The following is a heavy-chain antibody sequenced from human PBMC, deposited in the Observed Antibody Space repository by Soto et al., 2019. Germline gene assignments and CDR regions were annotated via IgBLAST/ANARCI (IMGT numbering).Heavy chain of an antibody. J-gene: IGHJ4*02. V-gene: IGHV3-74*01. CDR2: INSDGSDT. CDR3: ARDPLVGAIDY. Sequence: PGGSLRFSCAASGFTFSNFWMHWVRQAPGKGLLWVSRINSDGSDTIYADSVKGRFTISRDNAKNTLYLQMNSLRAEDTAVYYCARDPLVGAIDYWGQGTLVTVSS. D-gene: IGHD1-26*01. CDR1: GFTFSNFW.